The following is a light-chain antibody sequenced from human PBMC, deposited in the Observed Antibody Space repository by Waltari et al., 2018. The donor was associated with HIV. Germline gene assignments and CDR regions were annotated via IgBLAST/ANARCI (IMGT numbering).Light chain of an antibody. V-gene: IGLV2-14*03. Sequence: QSALPQPASVSGSPGQSITIPCTGTTSDVGGYNSVSWYQQHPAKAPKLVILDVSNRPSGVSNRFSGSKSGNTASLTISGLQAEDEAYYYCSSYTNSDTVVFGGGTKVTVL. J-gene: IGLJ2*01. CDR3: SSYTNSDTVV. CDR1: TSDVGGYNS. CDR2: DVS.